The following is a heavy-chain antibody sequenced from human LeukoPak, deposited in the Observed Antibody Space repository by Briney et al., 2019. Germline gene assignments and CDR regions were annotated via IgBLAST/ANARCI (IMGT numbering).Heavy chain of an antibody. J-gene: IGHJ4*02. Sequence: GSLRLSCAASGFTFSSYSMNWVRQPPGKGLEWIGSIYYSGSTYYNPSLKSRVTISVDTSKNQFSLKLSSVTAADTAVYYCARQWGYCSGGSCYGARIDYWGQGTLVTVSS. CDR3: ARQWGYCSGGSCYGARIDY. D-gene: IGHD2-15*01. CDR1: GFTFSSYSMN. CDR2: IYYSGST. V-gene: IGHV4-39*01.